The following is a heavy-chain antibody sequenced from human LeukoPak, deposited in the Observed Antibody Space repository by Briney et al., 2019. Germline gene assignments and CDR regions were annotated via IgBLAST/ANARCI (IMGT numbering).Heavy chain of an antibody. V-gene: IGHV1-2*02. CDR2: INPNSGGT. CDR3: ARSFDILTGYSTSFDY. CDR1: GGTFSSYA. J-gene: IGHJ4*02. Sequence: ASVKVSCKASGGTFSSYAISWVRQAPGQGLEWMGWINPNSGGTNYAQKFQGRVTMTRDTSISTAYMELSRLRSDDTAVYYCARSFDILTGYSTSFDYWGQGTLVTVSS. D-gene: IGHD3-9*01.